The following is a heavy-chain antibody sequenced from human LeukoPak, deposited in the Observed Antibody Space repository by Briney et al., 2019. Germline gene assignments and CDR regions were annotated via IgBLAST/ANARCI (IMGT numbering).Heavy chain of an antibody. CDR3: ATPGGDGSFRD. V-gene: IGHV3-66*01. Sequence: GGSLRLSCAASGFTVSSNYMSWVRHAPGKGLEWVSVIYSGGSTYYANSVKGRFTISRDNSKNTLYLQMNSLRAEDTAVYYCATPGGDGSFRDWGQGTLVTVSS. CDR1: GFTVSSNY. D-gene: IGHD1-26*01. CDR2: IYSGGST. J-gene: IGHJ4*02.